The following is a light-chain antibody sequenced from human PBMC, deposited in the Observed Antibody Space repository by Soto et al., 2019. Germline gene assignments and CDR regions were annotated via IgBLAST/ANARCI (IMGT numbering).Light chain of an antibody. CDR3: QQYGSSPT. CDR1: QSVSSSY. Sequence: EIVLMQSPGTLSLSPGERATLSCRSSQSVSSSYLAWYQQKPGQAPRLLIYDVSSRATGIPDRFSVSGSGTDFTLTISRLEPEDFAVYYCQQYGSSPTFGQGTKVEIK. V-gene: IGKV3-20*01. J-gene: IGKJ1*01. CDR2: DVS.